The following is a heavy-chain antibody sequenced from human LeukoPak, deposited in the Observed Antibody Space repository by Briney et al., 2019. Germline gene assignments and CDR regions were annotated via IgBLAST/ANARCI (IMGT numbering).Heavy chain of an antibody. CDR1: GFTFSNYG. CDR3: ARVRETYYYDSSGSWGAFDI. J-gene: IGHJ3*02. CDR2: ISYDGSNK. D-gene: IGHD3-22*01. Sequence: GGSLRLSCAASGFTFSNYGMHWVRQAPGKGLEWVAVISYDGSNKYYADSVKGRFTISRDNSKNTLYLQMNSLRAEDTAVYYCARVRETYYYDSSGSWGAFDIWGQGTMVTVSS. V-gene: IGHV3-30*03.